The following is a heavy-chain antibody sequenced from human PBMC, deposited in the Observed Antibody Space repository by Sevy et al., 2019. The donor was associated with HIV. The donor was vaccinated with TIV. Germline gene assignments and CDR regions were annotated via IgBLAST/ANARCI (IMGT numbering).Heavy chain of an antibody. V-gene: IGHV3-23*01. CDR2: TSGSAAVT. J-gene: IGHJ4*02. CDR1: GFAFSTYA. CDR3: AKARYGSGWYGLDY. D-gene: IGHD6-19*01. Sequence: GGSLRLSCAASGFAFSTYAMSWVRQAPGKGLEWVSATSGSAAVTFSADSVKGRFTISRDNSKNTLYLQMNNLRAEDTAVYYCAKARYGSGWYGLDYWGQGTLVTVSS.